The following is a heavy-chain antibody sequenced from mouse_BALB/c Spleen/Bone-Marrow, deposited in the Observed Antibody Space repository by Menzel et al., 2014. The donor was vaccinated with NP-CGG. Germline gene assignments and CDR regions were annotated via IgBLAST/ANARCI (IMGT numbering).Heavy chain of an antibody. Sequence: EVMLVESGGGLVKPGGSLKLSCAASGFTFSNYIMSWVRQTPEKRLEWVATIRGGGSYIYYPDSVKGRFTISRDNAKNTLYLQMSSLKSEDTAMYYCTRGDYDGSSYGLSFEYWGQGATLTVSS. D-gene: IGHD1-1*01. V-gene: IGHV5-6-4*01. CDR1: GFTFSNYI. J-gene: IGHJ2*01. CDR2: IRGGGSYI. CDR3: TRGDYDGSSYGLSFEY.